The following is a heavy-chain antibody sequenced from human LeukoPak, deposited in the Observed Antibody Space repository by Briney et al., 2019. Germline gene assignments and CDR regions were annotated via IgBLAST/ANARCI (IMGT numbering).Heavy chain of an antibody. V-gene: IGHV3-15*01. D-gene: IGHD3-9*01. J-gene: IGHJ6*02. Sequence: KPGGSLRLSCAASGFTFSNAWMSWVRQAPGKGLEWVGRIKSKTDGGTTDYAAPVKGRFTISRDDSKNTLYLQMNSLKTEDTAVYYCTTTYDILTYYYYGMDVWGQGTTVTVSS. CDR1: GFTFSNAW. CDR2: IKSKTDGGTT. CDR3: TTTYDILTYYYYGMDV.